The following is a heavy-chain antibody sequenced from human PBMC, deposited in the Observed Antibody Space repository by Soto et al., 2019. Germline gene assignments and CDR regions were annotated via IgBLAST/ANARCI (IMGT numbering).Heavy chain of an antibody. Sequence: SETLSLTCTVFGDSISSGDYYGNWIRQPPGKGLEWVGYIDQSGSNDQNPTLKSRVIRSVDLPRNQVSLKLSSVTAADTAVYYCSRSTLVDCGGASCRREREVLLPFDSWGQGILVTVSS. J-gene: IGHJ4*02. CDR3: SRSTLVDCGGASCRREREVLLPFDS. V-gene: IGHV4-30-4*01. CDR1: GDSISSGDYY. D-gene: IGHD2-21*01. CDR2: IDQSGSN.